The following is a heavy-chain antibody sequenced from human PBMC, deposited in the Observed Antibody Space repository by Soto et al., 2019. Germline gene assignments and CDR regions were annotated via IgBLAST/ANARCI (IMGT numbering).Heavy chain of an antibody. D-gene: IGHD3-10*01. J-gene: IGHJ4*02. CDR3: ARVRDY. CDR1: GFTFSDHY. CDR2: TGNKANSYTT. Sequence: EVQLVESGGGLVQPGGSLRLSCAVSGFTFSDHYMDWVRQAPGKGLEWVGRTGNKANSYTTEYAASVKDRFTISRDDSKNSLYLQMNSLKTEDTAVYYCARVRDYWGQGTLVTVSS. V-gene: IGHV3-72*01.